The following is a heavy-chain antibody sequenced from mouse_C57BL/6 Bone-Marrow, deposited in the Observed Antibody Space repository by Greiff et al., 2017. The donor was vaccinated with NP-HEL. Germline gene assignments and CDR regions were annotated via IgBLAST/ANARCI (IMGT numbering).Heavy chain of an antibody. CDR1: GYTFTNYW. CDR3: ARGGVWLRRGDWYFDV. D-gene: IGHD2-2*01. CDR2: IYPGGGYT. Sequence: QVQLQQSGAELVRPGTSVKMSCKASGYTFTNYWIGWAKQRPGHGLEWIGDIYPGGGYTNYNEKFKGKATLTADKSSSTAYMQFSSLTSEDSAIYYCARGGVWLRRGDWYFDVWGTGTTVTVSS. J-gene: IGHJ1*03. V-gene: IGHV1-63*01.